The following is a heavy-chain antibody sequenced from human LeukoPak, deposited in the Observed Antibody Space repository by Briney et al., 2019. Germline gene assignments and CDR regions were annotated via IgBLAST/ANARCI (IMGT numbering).Heavy chain of an antibody. V-gene: IGHV1-46*01. D-gene: IGHD6-19*01. Sequence: ASVKVSCKASGYTFTSYYMHWVRQAPGQGLEWTGIINPSGGSTSYAQRFQGRVTMTRDTSTSTVYMELSSLRSEDTAVYYCARRAVAGTTDPWGQGTLVTVSS. CDR1: GYTFTSYY. CDR3: ARRAVAGTTDP. CDR2: INPSGGST. J-gene: IGHJ5*02.